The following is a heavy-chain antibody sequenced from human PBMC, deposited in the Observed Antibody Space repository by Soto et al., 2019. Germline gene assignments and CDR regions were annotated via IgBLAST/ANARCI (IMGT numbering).Heavy chain of an antibody. Sequence: CTVSGGSISSSNWWGWIRQPPGKGLEWIGYIYYSGTTYYNPSLKSRVTISVDTSKDQFSLKLSSVTAADTAVYYCARWGYCSSTSCYPDYWGQGTLVTVSS. CDR1: GGSISSSNW. V-gene: IGHV4-28*01. J-gene: IGHJ4*02. CDR2: IYYSGTT. D-gene: IGHD2-2*01. CDR3: ARWGYCSSTSCYPDY.